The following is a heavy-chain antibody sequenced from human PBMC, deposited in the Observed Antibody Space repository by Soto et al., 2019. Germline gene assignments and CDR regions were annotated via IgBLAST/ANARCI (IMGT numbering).Heavy chain of an antibody. CDR3: AAGGGLPRYD. V-gene: IGHV4-30-2*01. CDR1: GGSISSGGYS. CDR2: IYHSGST. Sequence: QLQLQESGSGLVKPSQTLSLTCAVSGGSISSGGYSWSWIRQPPGKGLEWIGYIYHSGSTYYNPSLKSPVTIAVDRSKNQFSLKLSSVTAADTAVDYCAAGGGLPRYDWGQGTLVTVSS. D-gene: IGHD5-12*01. J-gene: IGHJ4*02.